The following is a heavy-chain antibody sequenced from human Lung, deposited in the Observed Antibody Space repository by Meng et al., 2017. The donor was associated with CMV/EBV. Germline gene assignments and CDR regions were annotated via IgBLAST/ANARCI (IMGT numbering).Heavy chain of an antibody. CDR2: IRWNSGSI. CDR3: AKDPLPRYNWNYDYYYEMDY. V-gene: IGHV3-9*01. D-gene: IGHD1-20*01. CDR1: GFTFDDYA. Sequence: GGSLRPXCAASGFTFDDYAMHWVRQAPGKGLEWVSGIRWNSGSIGYRDSVKGRFTISRDTAKSSLYLQMNGLRAEDTTMYYCAKDPLPRYNWNYDYYYEMDYWGQGXTVTVSS. J-gene: IGHJ6*02.